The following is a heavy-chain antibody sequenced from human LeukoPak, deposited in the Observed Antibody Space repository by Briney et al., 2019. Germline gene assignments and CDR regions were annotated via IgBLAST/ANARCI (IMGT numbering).Heavy chain of an antibody. V-gene: IGHV3-66*01. CDR1: GFTVSSNY. CDR3: ARAEVFSYYGMDV. Sequence: PGGSLRLSCAASGFTVSSNYMSWVRQAPGKGLEWVSVIYSGGSTYYADSVKGRFTISRDNSKNTLYLQMNSLRAEDTAVYYRARAEVFSYYGMDVWGQGTTVTVSS. J-gene: IGHJ6*02. CDR2: IYSGGST.